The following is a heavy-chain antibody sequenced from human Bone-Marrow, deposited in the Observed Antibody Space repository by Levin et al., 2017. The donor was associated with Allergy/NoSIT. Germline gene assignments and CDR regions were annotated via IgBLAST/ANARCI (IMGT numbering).Heavy chain of an antibody. CDR3: ARVRGYGRGDANYFDY. CDR1: GASISTYY. V-gene: IGHV4-4*07. Sequence: NSSETLSLTCTVSGASISTYYWSWIRQPAGRGLEWIGRIYVSGGTDYNPSLESRVTMSVDTSKSQFSLKLSSVTAADTAVYYCARVRGYGRGDANYFDYWGQGILATVSS. D-gene: IGHD5-18*01. CDR2: IYVSGGT. J-gene: IGHJ4*02.